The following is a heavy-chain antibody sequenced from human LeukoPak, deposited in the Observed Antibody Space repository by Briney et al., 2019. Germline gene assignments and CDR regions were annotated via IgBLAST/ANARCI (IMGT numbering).Heavy chain of an antibody. CDR2: IYYSGST. D-gene: IGHD2-21*02. J-gene: IGHJ4*02. Sequence: SETLSLTCTVSGGSISSYYWSWIRQSPGKGLEWIGYIYYSGSTNYNPSLKSRVTISIDTSKKQSSLKLSSVTAADTAVYYCARDVVVTAIFDYWGQGTLVTVSS. CDR3: ARDVVVTAIFDY. V-gene: IGHV4-59*12. CDR1: GGSISSYY.